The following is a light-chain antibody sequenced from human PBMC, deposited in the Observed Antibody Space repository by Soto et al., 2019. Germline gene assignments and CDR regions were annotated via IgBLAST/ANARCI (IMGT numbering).Light chain of an antibody. V-gene: IGKV3-20*01. Sequence: EIVLTQSPGPLSLSPGERATLSCRASQSVSSSYLAGYQQKPGQAPMLLIYVASSRATGIPDRFSGSRFGTDLTLTISILEPADFAVYYCQQYGSSLWTGGQRTKVEI. CDR2: VAS. CDR3: QQYGSSLWT. J-gene: IGKJ1*01. CDR1: QSVSSSY.